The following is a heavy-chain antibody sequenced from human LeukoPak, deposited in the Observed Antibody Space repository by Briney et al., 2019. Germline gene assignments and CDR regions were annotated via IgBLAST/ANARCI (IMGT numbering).Heavy chain of an antibody. CDR2: ISSNGGST. CDR1: GFTFSIYE. D-gene: IGHD2-15*01. CDR3: ARTPEFCSGGSCYSEGYFDY. V-gene: IGHV3-64*01. J-gene: IGHJ4*02. Sequence: GGSLRLSCEASGFTFSIYEVNWVRQAPGKGLEYVSAISSNGGSTYYANSVKGRFTISRDNSKKTLYLQMGSLRTEDMAVYYCARTPEFCSGGSCYSEGYFDYWGQGTLVTVSS.